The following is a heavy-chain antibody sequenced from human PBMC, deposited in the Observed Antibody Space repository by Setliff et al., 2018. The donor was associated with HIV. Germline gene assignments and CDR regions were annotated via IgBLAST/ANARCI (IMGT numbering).Heavy chain of an antibody. V-gene: IGHV7-4-1*02. CDR1: GYTFNNYA. J-gene: IGHJ3*02. CDR3: ARGGDRMQIWSRFPFDI. D-gene: IGHD3-10*01. Sequence: ASVKVSCKASGYTFNNYALYWVRQAPGQGFEWMGWINTNTGSPTYAQGFTRRFVFSFDPSVRTAYLQITGLKAEDTAVYYCARGGDRMQIWSRFPFDIWGQGTMVTVSS. CDR2: INTNTGSP.